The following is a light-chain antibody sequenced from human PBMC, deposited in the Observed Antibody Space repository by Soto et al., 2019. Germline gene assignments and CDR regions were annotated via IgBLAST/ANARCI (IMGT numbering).Light chain of an antibody. V-gene: IGKV1-39*01. CDR3: QQYYSYPST. CDR2: AAS. CDR1: QIISSY. J-gene: IGKJ1*01. Sequence: DIQMTQSPSSLSASVGDIVTITCLASQIISSYLNWYQQKPGKAPKLLIYAASTLQSGVPSRFSGSGSGTDFTLTISCLQSEDFATYYCQQYYSYPSTFGQGTKVDIK.